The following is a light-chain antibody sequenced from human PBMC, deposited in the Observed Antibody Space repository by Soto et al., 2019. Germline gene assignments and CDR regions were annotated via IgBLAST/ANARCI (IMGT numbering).Light chain of an antibody. Sequence: QAVVTQPRSVSGSPGQSVTISCTGTSSDVGSYDYVSWYQQHPDTAPKLMIYDVSKRPSGVPDRFSGSKSGNTASLTISGLQAEDEADYSCCSYAGSYTVVFGGGTKVTVL. J-gene: IGLJ3*02. CDR3: CSYAGSYTVV. CDR2: DVS. CDR1: SSDVGSYDY. V-gene: IGLV2-11*01.